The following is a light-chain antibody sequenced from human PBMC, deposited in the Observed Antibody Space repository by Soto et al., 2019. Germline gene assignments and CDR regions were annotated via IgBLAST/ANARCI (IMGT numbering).Light chain of an antibody. CDR1: SSDVGAYKY. CDR3: TSYAGSNIWV. V-gene: IGLV2-8*01. Sequence: QSALTQPPSASGSPGQSVTISCTGTSSDVGAYKYVSWYQQYPGKAPKLMIYEVSKRPSGVPDRFSGSKSGNTASLTVSGLQAEDEADYYCTSYAGSNIWVFGGGTKVPS. J-gene: IGLJ3*02. CDR2: EVS.